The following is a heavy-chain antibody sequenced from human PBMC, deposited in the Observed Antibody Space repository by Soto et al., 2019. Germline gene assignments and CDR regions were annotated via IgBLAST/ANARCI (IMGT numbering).Heavy chain of an antibody. CDR3: ARQLSHICDS. J-gene: IGHJ4*02. CDR2: IKPGTSDI. D-gene: IGHD3-3*02. V-gene: IGHV5-51*01. CDR1: GYKFGSAW. Sequence: LKISCKGVGYKFGSAWIGWVRQMPGKGLEWMGIIKPGTSDIRYSPSCRGHVTISADEAVSTAYLQWSSLKASDTAMYYCARQLSHICDSWGQGTLVTVSS.